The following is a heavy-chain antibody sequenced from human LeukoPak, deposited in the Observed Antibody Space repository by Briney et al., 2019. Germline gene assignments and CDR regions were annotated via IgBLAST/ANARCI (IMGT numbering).Heavy chain of an antibody. D-gene: IGHD1-26*01. CDR1: GYRFISYW. J-gene: IGHJ4*02. Sequence: GESLKISCKGSGYRFISYWIGWVRQMPGKGLEWVGIIYPGDSNTRYSPSFQGQVTISADKSISTAYLQWSSLKASDTAMYYCARQVGATLYFDYWGQGTQVTVSS. V-gene: IGHV5-51*01. CDR3: ARQVGATLYFDY. CDR2: IYPGDSNT.